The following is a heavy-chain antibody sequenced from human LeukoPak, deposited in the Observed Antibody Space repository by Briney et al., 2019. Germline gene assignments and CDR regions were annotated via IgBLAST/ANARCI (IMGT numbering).Heavy chain of an antibody. CDR2: INHSGST. V-gene: IGHV4-34*01. CDR1: GGSFSGYY. CDR3: ARGMHFDY. Sequence: SETLSLTCAVYGGSFSGYYWSWICQPPGKGLEWIGEINHSGSTNYNPSLKSRVTISVDTSKNQFSLKLSSVTAADTAVYYCARGMHFDYWGQGTLVTVSS. J-gene: IGHJ4*02. D-gene: IGHD2-2*01.